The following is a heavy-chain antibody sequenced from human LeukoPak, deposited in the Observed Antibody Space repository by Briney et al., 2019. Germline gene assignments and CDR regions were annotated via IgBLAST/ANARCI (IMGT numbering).Heavy chain of an antibody. D-gene: IGHD3-10*01. Sequence: PGGSLRLSCAASGFTFSSYSMNWVRQAPGKGLEWVSSISSSSSYIYYADSVKGRFTISRDNAKNSLYLQMNSLRAEDTAVYYCARFPSLNRYYYFDYWGQGTLVTVSS. CDR1: GFTFSSYS. CDR3: ARFPSLNRYYYFDY. CDR2: ISSSSSYI. V-gene: IGHV3-21*01. J-gene: IGHJ4*02.